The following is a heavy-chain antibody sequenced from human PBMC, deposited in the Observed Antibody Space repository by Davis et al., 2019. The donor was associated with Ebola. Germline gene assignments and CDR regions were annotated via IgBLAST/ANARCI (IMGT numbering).Heavy chain of an antibody. Sequence: PGGSLRLSCAASGFTFSSYSMNWVRQAPGKGLEWVSSISSSSSYIYYADSVKGRFTISRDNAKNTLYLQMNSLRAEDTAVYYCARDFWTSYYYYGMDVWGKGTTVTVSS. CDR2: ISSSSSYI. D-gene: IGHD3/OR15-3a*01. CDR3: ARDFWTSYYYYGMDV. V-gene: IGHV3-21*01. CDR1: GFTFSSYS. J-gene: IGHJ6*04.